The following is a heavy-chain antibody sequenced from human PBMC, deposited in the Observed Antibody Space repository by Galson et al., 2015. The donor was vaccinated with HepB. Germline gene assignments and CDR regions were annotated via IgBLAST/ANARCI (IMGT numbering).Heavy chain of an antibody. V-gene: IGHV1-69*06. CDR1: GGTFSSYA. Sequence: SVKVSCKASGGTFSSYAISWVRQAPGQGLEWMGGIIPIFGTANYAQKFQGRVTITADKSTSTAYMELSSLRSEDTAVYYCARGLPPCEYFDWQQIYYFDYWGQGTLVTVSS. CDR2: IIPIFGTA. J-gene: IGHJ4*02. CDR3: ARGLPPCEYFDWQQIYYFDY. D-gene: IGHD3-9*01.